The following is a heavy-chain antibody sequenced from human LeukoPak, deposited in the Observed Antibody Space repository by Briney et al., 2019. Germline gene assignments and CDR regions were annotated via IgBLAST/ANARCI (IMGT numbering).Heavy chain of an antibody. J-gene: IGHJ6*02. CDR3: ARHKDYYYGMDV. Sequence: PGGSLRLSCAASGFTVSSNYMSWVRQAPGKGLEWVSVIYSGGSTYYADSVKGRFTISRDNSKNTLYLQMNTLRAEDTAVYYCARHKDYYYGMDVWGQGTTVTVSS. V-gene: IGHV3-66*04. CDR1: GFTVSSNY. CDR2: IYSGGST.